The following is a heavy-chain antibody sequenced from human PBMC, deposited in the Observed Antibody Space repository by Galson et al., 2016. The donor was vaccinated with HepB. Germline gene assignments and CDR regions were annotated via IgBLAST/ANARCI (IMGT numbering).Heavy chain of an antibody. J-gene: IGHJ4*02. CDR1: GFIFSIYA. Sequence: SLRLSCAASGFIFSIYAMNWVRQAPGKGLEWVSTIMHSGATTYYADSVRGRFTVSRDNFRNTLYLQMNNLRPADTAVYYCARVGRLDFWSGFYVPPFDFWGQGTLVTVSS. V-gene: IGHV3-23*01. D-gene: IGHD3-3*01. CDR3: ARVGRLDFWSGFYVPPFDF. CDR2: IMHSGATT.